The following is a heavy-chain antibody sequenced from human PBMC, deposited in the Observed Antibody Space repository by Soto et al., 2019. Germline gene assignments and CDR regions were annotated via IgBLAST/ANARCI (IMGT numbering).Heavy chain of an antibody. Sequence: SSETLSLTCSFSGGSISRSSYYWGWIRQPPGKGLEWIGSIHYSGSTNYNPSLTSRVTISVDTSKNQFSLKLSSVTAADTAVYYCARRYASCFDYWGQGPLVTGFS. CDR1: GGSISRSSYY. J-gene: IGHJ4*02. D-gene: IGHD2-2*01. CDR3: ARRYASCFDY. V-gene: IGHV4-39*01. CDR2: IHYSGST.